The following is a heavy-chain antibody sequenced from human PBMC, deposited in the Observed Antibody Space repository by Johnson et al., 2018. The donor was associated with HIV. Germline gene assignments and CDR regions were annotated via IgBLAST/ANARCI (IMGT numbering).Heavy chain of an antibody. Sequence: QVQLVESGGGVVQPGRSLRLACAASAFTFSNYAMHWVRQAPGKGLEWVAVISYDGSNKYYADSVKGRFTISRDNSKNTLYLQMNSLRAEETAVYYCASPGVVVVITRLGHDAVDIWGQGTMVTVSS. CDR2: ISYDGSNK. CDR1: AFTFSNYA. CDR3: ASPGVVVVITRLGHDAVDI. V-gene: IGHV3-30*04. D-gene: IGHD3-22*01. J-gene: IGHJ3*02.